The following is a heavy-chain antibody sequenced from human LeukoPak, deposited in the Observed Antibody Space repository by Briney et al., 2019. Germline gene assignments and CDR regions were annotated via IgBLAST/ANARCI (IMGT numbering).Heavy chain of an antibody. V-gene: IGHV1-18*01. Sequence: GASVKVSCKASGYTFTSYGISWVRQAPGQGLEWMGWISAYNGNTNYAQKLQGRVTMTTDTSTSTAYMELRSLRSDDTAVYYCARDSDYYGSGSYYYYYGMDVWGQGTTVTVSS. CDR2: ISAYNGNT. D-gene: IGHD3-10*01. CDR1: GYTFTSYG. J-gene: IGHJ6*02. CDR3: ARDSDYYGSGSYYYYYGMDV.